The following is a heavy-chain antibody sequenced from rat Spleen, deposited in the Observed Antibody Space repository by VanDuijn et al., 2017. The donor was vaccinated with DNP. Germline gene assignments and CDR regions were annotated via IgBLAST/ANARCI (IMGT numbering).Heavy chain of an antibody. CDR2: IGSPAYAP. J-gene: IGHJ2*01. CDR3: ARPDY. V-gene: IGHV5-20*01. CDR1: GFTFSAYY. Sequence: EVQLMESGGGLVQPGRSLKLSCAASGFTFSAYYMAWVRQAPAKGLEWVAYIGSPAYAPYYTDSVKGRFTIPRDNTKGILYLQMDSLRSEDTATYYCARPDYWGQGVMVTVSS.